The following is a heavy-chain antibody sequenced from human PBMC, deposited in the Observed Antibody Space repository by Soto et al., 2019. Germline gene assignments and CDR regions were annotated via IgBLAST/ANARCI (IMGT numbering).Heavy chain of an antibody. Sequence: QVHLVESGGGLVKPGGSLRLSCADSGFTFSDYYMSWIRQAPGKGLEWVSYISGSGSYTNYADSVKGRFTISRDNAKNSLYLQMNSLRAEDTAVYYCASLPQQLVDFWGQGTLVTVSS. V-gene: IGHV3-11*06. J-gene: IGHJ4*02. CDR1: GFTFSDYY. D-gene: IGHD6-13*01. CDR2: ISGSGSYT. CDR3: ASLPQQLVDF.